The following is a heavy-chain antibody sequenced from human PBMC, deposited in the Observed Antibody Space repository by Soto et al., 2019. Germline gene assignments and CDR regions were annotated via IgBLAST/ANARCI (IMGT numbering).Heavy chain of an antibody. CDR1: RASISSYY. V-gene: IGHV4-59*01. J-gene: IGHJ5*02. CDR3: AGLGSGEGHDSIPS. D-gene: IGHD3-16*01. CDR2: IYYSGST. Sequence: PSENPALTCTVSRASISSYYWSWIRQPPGKGLEWIGDIYYSGSTNYNPSLKSRVTISFDTSKNQFSLKLTSVTAPDTPVYYCAGLGSGEGHDSIPSWAQGTLV.